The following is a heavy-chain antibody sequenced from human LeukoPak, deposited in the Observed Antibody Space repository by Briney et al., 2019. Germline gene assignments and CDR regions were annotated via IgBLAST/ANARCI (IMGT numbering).Heavy chain of an antibody. D-gene: IGHD3-22*01. CDR3: AKDSRESSGHFPYYYYYHYGLDV. V-gene: IGHV3-23*01. CDR2: ISGGGDDT. CDR1: GFIFSSSA. Sequence: GGSLRLSCAVSGFIFSSSAMSWVRQAPGKGLEWVSAISGGGDDTSYADSARDRFTVSRDNSKNTLYLQMNSLRAEDTAVYYCAKDSRESSGHFPYYYYYHYGLDVWGQGTTVTVSS. J-gene: IGHJ6*02.